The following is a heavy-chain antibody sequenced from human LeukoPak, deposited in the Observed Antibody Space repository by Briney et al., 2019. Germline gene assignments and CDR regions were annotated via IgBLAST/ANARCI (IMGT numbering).Heavy chain of an antibody. Sequence: PGRSLRLSCAASGFTFDGYAMHWVRQAPGKGLEWVSGISWNSGSIGYAASVKGRFTISRDNAKNTLYLQMNSLRAEDTAVYYCAKEVVVVTALDYWGQGTLVAVSS. V-gene: IGHV3-9*01. D-gene: IGHD2-21*02. CDR3: AKEVVVVTALDY. CDR2: ISWNSGSI. J-gene: IGHJ4*02. CDR1: GFTFDGYA.